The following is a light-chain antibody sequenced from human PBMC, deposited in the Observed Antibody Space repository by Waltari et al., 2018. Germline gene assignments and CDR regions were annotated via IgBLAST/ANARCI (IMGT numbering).Light chain of an antibody. CDR3: SSYTGTSYV. V-gene: IGLV2-8*01. Sequence: QSALTQPPSASGSLGQSVTISCTGTSSHVGSYDSVSWFQQHPGKAPILIIWGVSKRPSGVPGRFSGSKSGNTASLTVSGLQSEDEADYYCSSYTGTSYVFGPGTQVTVL. CDR2: GVS. J-gene: IGLJ1*01. CDR1: SSHVGSYDS.